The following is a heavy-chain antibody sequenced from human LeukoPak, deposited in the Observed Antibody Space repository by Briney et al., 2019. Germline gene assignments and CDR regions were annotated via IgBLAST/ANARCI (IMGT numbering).Heavy chain of an antibody. D-gene: IGHD5/OR15-5a*01. CDR1: GGSISSNTYF. CDR2: IRYSGST. Sequence: PWETLSLTCNVSGGSISSNTYFWGWIRRPPGKGLKWIGSIRYSGSTYYNPSLKSRVTISVDTSKNQFSLNLSSLTAADTAVYYCATSDTVSTYNWFDPWGQGTLVTVS. CDR3: ATSDTVSTYNWFDP. V-gene: IGHV4-39*01. J-gene: IGHJ5*02.